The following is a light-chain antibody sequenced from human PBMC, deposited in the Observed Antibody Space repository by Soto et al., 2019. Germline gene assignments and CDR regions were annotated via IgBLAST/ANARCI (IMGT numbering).Light chain of an antibody. CDR2: GAS. CDR1: QTVIHNY. CDR3: QRHGTSPIT. V-gene: IGKV3-20*01. Sequence: EIVLTQSPDTLSLSPGETATLSCLASQTVIHNYLAWHQKKRGQTPRLIVDGASSRATGIPDRFSDSGSGTDFTLTISRLQPEDFAVYYCQRHGTSPITFGQGTRVEIK. J-gene: IGKJ5*01.